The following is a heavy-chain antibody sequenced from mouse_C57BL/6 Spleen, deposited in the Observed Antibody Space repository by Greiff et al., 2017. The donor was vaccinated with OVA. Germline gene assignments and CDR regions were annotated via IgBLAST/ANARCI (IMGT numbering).Heavy chain of an antibody. V-gene: IGHV1-67*01. J-gene: IGHJ4*01. D-gene: IGHD2-2*01. Sequence: VQLQQSGPELVRPGVSVKISCKGSGYTFTDYAMHWVKQSHAKSLEWIGVISTYYGDASYNQKFKDKATMTVDESSSTAYMELARLTSEDSAVYYGARGRYGYRMDYWGQGTSVTVSS. CDR3: ARGRYGYRMDY. CDR2: ISTYYGDA. CDR1: GYTFTDYA.